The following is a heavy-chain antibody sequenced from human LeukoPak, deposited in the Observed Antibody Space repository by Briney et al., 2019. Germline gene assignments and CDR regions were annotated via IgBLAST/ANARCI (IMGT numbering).Heavy chain of an antibody. CDR3: ASHIAVAGNYWYFDL. J-gene: IGHJ2*01. CDR1: GFTFSTYA. CDR2: ISGSGGST. D-gene: IGHD6-19*01. V-gene: IGHV3-23*01. Sequence: GGSLRLSCAASGFTFSTYAMSWVRQAPGKGLEWVSVISGSGGSTYYADSVKGRFTISRDNSKNTLYLKMNSLRAEDTAVYYCASHIAVAGNYWYFDLWGRGTLVTVSS.